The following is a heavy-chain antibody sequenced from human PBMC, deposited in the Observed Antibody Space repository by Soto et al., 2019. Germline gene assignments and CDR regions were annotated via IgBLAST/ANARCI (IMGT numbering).Heavy chain of an antibody. CDR3: AIEPIIRSTYGMDV. V-gene: IGHV3-48*02. CDR1: GFTFSSYH. J-gene: IGHJ6*02. Sequence: EVQLVESGGGLVQPGGSLRLSCAASGFTFSSYHMNWVRQAPGKGLEWISYISSSSSTIFYADAVKGRFTISRDNAKNSLHLQMSSLRDEDTAVYYCAIEPIIRSTYGMDVWGQGTTVTVSS. CDR2: ISSSSSTI. D-gene: IGHD3-3*01.